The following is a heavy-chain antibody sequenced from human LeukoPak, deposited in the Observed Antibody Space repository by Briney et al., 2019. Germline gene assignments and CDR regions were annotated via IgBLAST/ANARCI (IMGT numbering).Heavy chain of an antibody. CDR2: TYYSGTT. Sequence: SETLSLTCTVSGGSISNTFYYWGWIRQPPGMGLELIGSTYYSGTTHYTPSLKSRVTISVDTSKNQFSLKLTSVTAADTAVYYCGSRRTAMFGVIKGPIDYWGQGTLVTVSS. CDR3: GSRRTAMFGVIKGPIDY. J-gene: IGHJ4*02. CDR1: GGSISNTFYY. V-gene: IGHV4-39*01. D-gene: IGHD3-3*01.